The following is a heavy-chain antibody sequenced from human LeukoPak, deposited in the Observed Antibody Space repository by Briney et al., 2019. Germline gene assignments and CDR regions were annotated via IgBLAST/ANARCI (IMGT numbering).Heavy chain of an antibody. CDR1: GFTFSSYG. J-gene: IGHJ4*02. CDR3: AKDGTDYYDSSGYYFPY. Sequence: PGGSLRLSCAASGFTFSSYGMHWVRQAPGKGLEWVAFIRYDGSNKYYADSVKGRFTISRDNSKNTLYLQMNSLRAEDTAVYYCAKDGTDYYDSSGYYFPYWGQGTLVTVSS. D-gene: IGHD3-22*01. V-gene: IGHV3-30*02. CDR2: IRYDGSNK.